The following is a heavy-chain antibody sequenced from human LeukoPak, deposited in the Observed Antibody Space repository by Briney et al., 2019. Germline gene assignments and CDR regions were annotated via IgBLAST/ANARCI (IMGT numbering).Heavy chain of an antibody. D-gene: IGHD3-22*01. J-gene: IGHJ4*02. CDR2: IYYSGST. V-gene: IGHV4-30-4*01. CDR3: GNQKDSSSFVDH. CDR1: GAYISSDNHY. Sequence: SETLSLTCRISGAYISSDNHYWNWIRQSPRKGLEWMGFIYYSGSTYYNPSFESRIAISVDTSKNQFSLRLTSVTAADTAVYYCGNQKDSSSFVDHWGQGALVTVSS.